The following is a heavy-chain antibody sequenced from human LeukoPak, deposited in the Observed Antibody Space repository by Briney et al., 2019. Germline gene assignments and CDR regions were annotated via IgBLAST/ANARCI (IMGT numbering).Heavy chain of an antibody. CDR1: GGSISSYY. D-gene: IGHD1-26*01. J-gene: IGHJ3*02. CDR2: IHYTGTT. CDR3: ATNRVGTYDRPFDI. V-gene: IGHV4-59*08. Sequence: SETLSLTCTVSGGSISSYYWSWIRQTPGKGLEWIGDIHYTGTTKYNPSVKSRVTISIDTSKNQFSLELSSVTATDTAVYFCATNRVGTYDRPFDIWGQGTMVTVSS.